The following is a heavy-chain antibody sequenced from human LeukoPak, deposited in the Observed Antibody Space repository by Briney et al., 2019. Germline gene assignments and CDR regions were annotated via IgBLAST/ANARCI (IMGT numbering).Heavy chain of an antibody. CDR3: AKDIGIALRGATFEN. V-gene: IGHV3-74*01. D-gene: IGHD3-10*01. J-gene: IGHJ4*02. CDR1: GFTFSSYW. CDR2: DGSST. Sequence: SGGSLRLSCAASGFTFSSYWMHWVRQAPGKGLVWVSRDGSSTIYADSVKGRFTISRDNTKNSLYLQMSSLKTEDTALYYCAKDIGIALRGATFENWGQGTLVTVSS.